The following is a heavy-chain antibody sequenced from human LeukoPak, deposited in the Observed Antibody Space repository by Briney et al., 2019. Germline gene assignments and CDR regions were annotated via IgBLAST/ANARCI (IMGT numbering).Heavy chain of an antibody. J-gene: IGHJ5*02. V-gene: IGHV4-59*08. D-gene: IGHD3-10*01. CDR1: GGSITSYY. Sequence: PSETLSLTCTVSGGSITSYYWSWIRQPPGKGLEWIGYISYSGSTNYNPSLKSRVTISVDTSKNQFSLKLSSVTAADTAVYYCARQLLWFGELLVNWFDPWGQGTLVTVSS. CDR2: ISYSGST. CDR3: ARQLLWFGELLVNWFDP.